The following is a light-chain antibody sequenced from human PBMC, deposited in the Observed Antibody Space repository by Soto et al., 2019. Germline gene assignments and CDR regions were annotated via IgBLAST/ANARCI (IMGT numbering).Light chain of an antibody. Sequence: DIQMTQSPSSLSASVGDRVTSTCRASQSISSWLAGYQQKPGKAPKVLIYDASSLESGVPSRFSGSGSGTEFTLTISSLQADDIATYYCQQYKTDWTFGQGTKVDIK. J-gene: IGKJ1*01. CDR2: DAS. CDR1: QSISSW. CDR3: QQYKTDWT. V-gene: IGKV1-5*01.